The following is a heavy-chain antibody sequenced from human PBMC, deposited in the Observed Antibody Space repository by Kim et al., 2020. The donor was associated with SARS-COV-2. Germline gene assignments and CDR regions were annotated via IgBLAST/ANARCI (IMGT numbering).Heavy chain of an antibody. Sequence: SETLSLTCTVSGASISGFYWTWIRQPPGKGLEWIGHIYDSGVTKNNPSLQSRVTLSVDTSRNQFSLRLRSVTAADTAIYYCARGGYSPLVSYYYGMDVWGQGTTVIVSS. CDR3: ARGGYSPLVSYYYGMDV. V-gene: IGHV4-59*01. CDR1: GASISGFY. D-gene: IGHD5-18*01. J-gene: IGHJ6*02. CDR2: IYDSGVT.